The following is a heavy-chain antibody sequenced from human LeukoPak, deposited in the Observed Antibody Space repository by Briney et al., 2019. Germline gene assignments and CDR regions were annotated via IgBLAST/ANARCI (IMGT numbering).Heavy chain of an antibody. Sequence: PGGSLRLSCAGCGFTFSDYYMSWIRQAPGKGLEWVSYISSSGSTIYYADSVKGRFTISRDNAKNSLYLQMNSLRAEDTAVYYCAREASIGDWSVDYWGQGTLVTVSS. CDR2: ISSSGSTI. J-gene: IGHJ4*02. CDR3: AREASIGDWSVDY. CDR1: GFTFSDYY. V-gene: IGHV3-11*04. D-gene: IGHD3-9*01.